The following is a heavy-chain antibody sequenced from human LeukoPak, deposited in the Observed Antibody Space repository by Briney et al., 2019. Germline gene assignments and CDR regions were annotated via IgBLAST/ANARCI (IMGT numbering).Heavy chain of an antibody. CDR1: GFTVSSNY. Sequence: PGGSLRLSCAASGFTVSSNYMSWVRQAPGKGLEWVSVTYSGGSTYYADSVKGRFTISRDNSKNTLYLQMNSLRAEDTAVYYCARDSLRDTAMVAFDYWGQGTLVTVSS. D-gene: IGHD5-18*01. J-gene: IGHJ4*02. CDR2: TYSGGST. CDR3: ARDSLRDTAMVAFDY. V-gene: IGHV3-66*01.